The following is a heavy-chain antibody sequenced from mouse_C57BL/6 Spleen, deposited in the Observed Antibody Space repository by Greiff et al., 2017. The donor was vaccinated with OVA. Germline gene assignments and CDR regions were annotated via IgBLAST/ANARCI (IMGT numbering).Heavy chain of an antibody. CDR1: GFTFSSYA. V-gene: IGHV5-9-1*02. Sequence: EVQGVESGEGLVKPGGSLKLSCAASGFTFSSYAMSWVRQTPEKRLEWVAYISSGGDYIYYADTVKGRFTISRDNARNTLYLQMSSLKSEDTAMYYCTRDRGSGGYFDVWGTGTTVTVSS. D-gene: IGHD1-1*01. J-gene: IGHJ1*03. CDR3: TRDRGSGGYFDV. CDR2: ISSGGDYI.